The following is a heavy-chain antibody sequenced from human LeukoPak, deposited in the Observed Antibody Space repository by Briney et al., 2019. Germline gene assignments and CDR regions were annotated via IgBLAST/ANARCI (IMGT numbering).Heavy chain of an antibody. D-gene: IGHD2-2*01. J-gene: IGHJ6*02. Sequence: GGSLRLSCAASGFTFSSYGMHWVRQAPGKGLEWVAVISYDGSNKYYADSVKGRFTISRDNSKNTLYLQMNSLRAEDTAVYYCARTAVYYYYGMDVWGQGTTVTVSS. CDR3: ARTAVYYYYGMDV. V-gene: IGHV3-30*03. CDR1: GFTFSSYG. CDR2: ISYDGSNK.